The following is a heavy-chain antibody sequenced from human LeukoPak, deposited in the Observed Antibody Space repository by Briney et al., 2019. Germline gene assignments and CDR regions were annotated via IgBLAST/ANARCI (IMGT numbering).Heavy chain of an antibody. V-gene: IGHV3-7*01. CDR1: GFTSSAYW. CDR2: IKQDGGEK. CDR3: AREDPSNYNY. D-gene: IGHD4-11*01. Sequence: GGSLRLSCAASGFTSSAYWMAWLRQAPGKGLEWVASIKQDGGEKFYMDSVRGRFTFSIDNSKNSLYLQMNSLTVQYTALYYCAREDPSNYNYWGQGTLVTVSS. J-gene: IGHJ4*02.